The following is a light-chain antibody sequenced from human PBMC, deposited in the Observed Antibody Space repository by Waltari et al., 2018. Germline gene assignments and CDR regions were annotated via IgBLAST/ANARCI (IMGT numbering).Light chain of an antibody. CDR1: QSISTN. CDR2: DAS. J-gene: IGKJ5*01. V-gene: IGKV3-11*01. Sequence: EIVLTQSPATLSLSPGERATLSCRASQSISTNLGWYAQKPGQAPRLLIYDASNRASGIPARFSGSGSGTDFTLTSTRLEPEDFAVYYCQQRSNWPFTFGQGTRLEIE. CDR3: QQRSNWPFT.